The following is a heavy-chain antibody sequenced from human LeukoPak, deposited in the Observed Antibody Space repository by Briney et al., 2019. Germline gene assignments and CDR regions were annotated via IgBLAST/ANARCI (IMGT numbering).Heavy chain of an antibody. Sequence: PSETLSLTCTVSGGSISSGSYYWSWIRQPAGKGLEWIGRIYTSGSTNYNPSLKSRVTISVDTSKNQFSLKLSSVTAADTAVYYCARGGSYYDSWGQGTLVTVSS. CDR1: GGSISSGSYY. V-gene: IGHV4-61*02. CDR2: IYTSGST. D-gene: IGHD1-26*01. CDR3: ARGGSYYDS. J-gene: IGHJ4*02.